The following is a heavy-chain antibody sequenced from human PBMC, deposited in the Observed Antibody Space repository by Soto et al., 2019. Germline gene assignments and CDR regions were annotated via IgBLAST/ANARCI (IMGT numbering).Heavy chain of an antibody. CDR2: ISFDEKNK. CDR1: GFTFRTYG. Sequence: QVQLVESGGGVVQPGRSLRLSCEASGFTFRTYGMHWVRQAPGKGLEWVALISFDEKNKSYVDSVKGRFTISRDTSKNTKFLEMNRLRLEDTAVYHCAKDRQGAVASFYYYGLDVWGQGSTVTVSS. D-gene: IGHD6-19*01. V-gene: IGHV3-30*18. J-gene: IGHJ6*02. CDR3: AKDRQGAVASFYYYGLDV.